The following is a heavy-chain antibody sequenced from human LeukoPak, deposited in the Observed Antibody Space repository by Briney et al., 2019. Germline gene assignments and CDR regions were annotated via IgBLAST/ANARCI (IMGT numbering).Heavy chain of an antibody. Sequence: SGPMLLKPTQTLTLTCTFSGFSFSTSGVGVGWIRQPPVKALEWLALIYRYDDKRYSPSLQSRLTITEDSSKNQVVLTMTNMDPVDTATYYCAHRRPVTAPGGYFDFWGQGTLVTVSS. J-gene: IGHJ4*02. CDR3: AHRRPVTAPGGYFDF. D-gene: IGHD2-21*02. V-gene: IGHV2-5*01. CDR2: IYRYDDK. CDR1: GFSFSTSGVG.